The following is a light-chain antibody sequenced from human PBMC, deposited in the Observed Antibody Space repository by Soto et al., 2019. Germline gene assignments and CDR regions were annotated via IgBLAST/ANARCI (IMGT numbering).Light chain of an antibody. V-gene: IGLV4-69*01. J-gene: IGLJ2*01. CDR2: LNSDGSH. Sequence: QSVLTQSPSASASLGASVKLTCTLSSGHSNYAIAWHQRQPEQGPRYLMKLNSDGSHSKGDGIPDRFSGSSSGTERYLTISSLQSEDEADYYCQTCGTGIQVFGGGTKLTVL. CDR1: SGHSNYA. CDR3: QTCGTGIQV.